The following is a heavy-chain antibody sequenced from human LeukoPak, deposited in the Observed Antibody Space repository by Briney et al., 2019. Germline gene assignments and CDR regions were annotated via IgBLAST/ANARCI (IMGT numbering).Heavy chain of an antibody. CDR1: GGSISSYY. D-gene: IGHD3-10*01. V-gene: IGHV4-59*08. J-gene: IGHJ4*02. CDR3: ARVQGSMVRGVNFDY. CDR2: IYYSGST. Sequence: SETLSLTCTVSGGSISSYYWTWIRQPPGKGLEWIGYIYYSGSTNYNPSLKSRVTISVDPSKNQFSLKLSSVTAADTAVYYCARVQGSMVRGVNFDYWGQGTLVTVSS.